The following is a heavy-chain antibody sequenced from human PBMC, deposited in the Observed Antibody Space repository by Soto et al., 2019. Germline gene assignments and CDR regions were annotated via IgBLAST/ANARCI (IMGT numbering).Heavy chain of an antibody. CDR2: INPSGGST. CDR1: GYTFTSYY. D-gene: IGHD3-3*01. J-gene: IGHJ5*02. V-gene: IGHV1-46*03. CDR3: ARDITSLWSGYYYPLSPFDP. Sequence: ASVKVSCKASGYTFTSYYMHWVRQAPGQGLEWMGIINPSGGSTSYAQKFQGRVTMTRDTSTSTVYMELSSLRSEDTAVYYCARDITSLWSGYYYPLSPFDPWGQGTLVTVSS.